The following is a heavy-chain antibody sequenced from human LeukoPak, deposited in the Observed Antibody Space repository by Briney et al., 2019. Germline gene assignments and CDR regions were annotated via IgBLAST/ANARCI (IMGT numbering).Heavy chain of an antibody. Sequence: GGSLRLSCTGSGFSLYSHAMSWVRQAPGKGLEWVTSTNSGGYTYHADPVKGRFTISRDNSKNTLYLQMDSLRVEDTAVYYCAKECDYGGNSGMPCYWGQGALVTVSS. CDR3: AKECDYGGNSGMPCY. J-gene: IGHJ4*02. V-gene: IGHV3-23*01. D-gene: IGHD4-23*01. CDR1: GFSLYSHA. CDR2: TNSGGYT.